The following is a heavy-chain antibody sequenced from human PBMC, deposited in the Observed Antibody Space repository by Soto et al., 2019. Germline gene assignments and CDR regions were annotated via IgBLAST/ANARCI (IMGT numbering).Heavy chain of an antibody. CDR1: GGSISSYY. CDR2: IYYSGST. CDR3: ARTYYYDSSGYYHYWYFDL. J-gene: IGHJ2*01. V-gene: IGHV4-59*01. D-gene: IGHD3-22*01. Sequence: QVQLQESGPGLVKPSETLSLTCTVSGGSISSYYWSWIRQPPGKGLEWIGYIYYSGSTNYNPSLKSRVTISVDTSKNQFYLKLSSVTAADTAVYYCARTYYYDSSGYYHYWYFDLWGRGTLVTVSS.